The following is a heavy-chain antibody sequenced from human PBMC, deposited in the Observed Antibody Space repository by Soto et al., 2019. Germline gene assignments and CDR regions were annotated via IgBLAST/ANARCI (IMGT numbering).Heavy chain of an antibody. CDR3: ARDPRVVRGVISTPWFDP. Sequence: QVQLVQSGAEVKKPGSSVKVSCKASGGTFSSYAISWVRQAPGQGLEWMGGIIPIFGTANYAQKFQGRVTITADKSTSTAYMELSSLRSEDTAVYYCARDPRVVRGVISTPWFDPWGQGTLVTVSS. J-gene: IGHJ5*02. CDR2: IIPIFGTA. D-gene: IGHD3-10*01. V-gene: IGHV1-69*06. CDR1: GGTFSSYA.